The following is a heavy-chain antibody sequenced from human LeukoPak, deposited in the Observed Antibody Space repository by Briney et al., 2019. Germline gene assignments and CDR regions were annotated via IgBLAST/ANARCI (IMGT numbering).Heavy chain of an antibody. CDR2: IYYSGTT. V-gene: IGHV4-59*08. Sequence: PSETLSLTCAVYGGSFSGYYWSWIRQPPGKGLEWIGYIYYSGTTNYNPSLKSRVTISVDTSKNQFSLQLNSVTPEDTAVYYCARQQYPEPHFDYWGQGTLVTVSS. CDR1: GGSFSGYY. CDR3: ARQQYPEPHFDY. J-gene: IGHJ4*02. D-gene: IGHD1-14*01.